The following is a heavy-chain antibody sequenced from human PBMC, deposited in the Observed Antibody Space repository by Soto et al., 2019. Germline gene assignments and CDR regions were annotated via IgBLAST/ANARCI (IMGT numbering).Heavy chain of an antibody. Sequence: GGSLRLSCAASGFTFSSYEMNWVRQAPGKGLEWVSYISSSGSTIYYADSVKGRFTISRGNAKNSLYLQMNSLRAEDTAVYYCARDPPYCSSTSCAGDAFDIWGQGTMVTVSS. CDR1: GFTFSSYE. CDR3: ARDPPYCSSTSCAGDAFDI. J-gene: IGHJ3*02. CDR2: ISSSGSTI. V-gene: IGHV3-48*03. D-gene: IGHD2-2*01.